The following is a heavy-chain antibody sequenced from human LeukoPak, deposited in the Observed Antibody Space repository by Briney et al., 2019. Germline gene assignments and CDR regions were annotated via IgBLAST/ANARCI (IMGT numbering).Heavy chain of an antibody. D-gene: IGHD3-22*01. V-gene: IGHV4-38-2*02. CDR1: GYSISSGYY. J-gene: IGHJ4*02. CDR3: ARVSIYYYDSSGYYSYFDY. CDR2: IYHSGST. Sequence: KPSETLSLTCTVSGYSISSGYYWGWIRQPPGKGLEWIGSIYHSGSTCYNPSLRSRVTISVDTSKNQFSLKLSSVTAADTAVYYCARVSIYYYDSSGYYSYFDYWGQGTLVTVSS.